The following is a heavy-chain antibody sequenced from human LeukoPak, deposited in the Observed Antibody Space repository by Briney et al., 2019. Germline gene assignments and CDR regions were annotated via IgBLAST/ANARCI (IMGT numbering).Heavy chain of an antibody. J-gene: IGHJ4*02. D-gene: IGHD2-15*01. V-gene: IGHV3-15*01. CDR3: TIQALVAVRQRVDY. CDR1: GFTFSNVW. CDR2: IKSKTDGGTT. Sequence: PGGSLRLSCAASGFTFSNVWMSWVRQAPGKGLEWVGRIKSKTDGGTTDYAAPVKGRFTISRDDSKNTLYLQMNSLRTEDTAVYYCTIQALVAVRQRVDYWGQGTLVIVSS.